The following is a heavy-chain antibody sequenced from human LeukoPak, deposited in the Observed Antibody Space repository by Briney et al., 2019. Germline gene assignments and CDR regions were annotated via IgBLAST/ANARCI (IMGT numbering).Heavy chain of an antibody. CDR1: GYTFTSYY. D-gene: IGHD3-22*01. J-gene: IGHJ4*02. CDR3: ARDPRKTPYYYDSSGAVDY. Sequence: ASVKVSCKASGYTFTSYYMHWVRQAPGQGLEWMGIINPSGGSTSYAQKFQGRVTMTRDTSTSTIYMELRSLRSDDTAVYYCARDPRKTPYYYDSSGAVDYWGQGTLVTVSS. V-gene: IGHV1-46*01. CDR2: INPSGGST.